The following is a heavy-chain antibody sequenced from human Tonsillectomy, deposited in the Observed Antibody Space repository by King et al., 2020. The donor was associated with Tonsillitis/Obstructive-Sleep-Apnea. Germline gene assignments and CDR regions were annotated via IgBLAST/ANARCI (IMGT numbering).Heavy chain of an antibody. J-gene: IGHJ4*02. CDR3: AKAMVQGIIITIFDY. CDR2: ISGGGGST. CDR1: GITFGSYA. Sequence: VQLVESGGGLVQPGGSLRLSCAASGITFGSYAMSWVRQAPGKGLEWVSTISGGGGSTYYADSVKGRFTISRDNSKNTLYLQMNSLRAEDTAVYYCAKAMVQGIIITIFDYWGQGTLVTVSS. V-gene: IGHV3-23*04. D-gene: IGHD3-10*01.